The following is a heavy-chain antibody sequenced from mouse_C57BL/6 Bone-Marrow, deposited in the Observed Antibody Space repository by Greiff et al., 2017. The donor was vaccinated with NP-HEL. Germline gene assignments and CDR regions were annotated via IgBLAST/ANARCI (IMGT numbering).Heavy chain of an antibody. CDR1: GYSITSGYY. J-gene: IGHJ2*01. D-gene: IGHD1-1*01. Sequence: ESGPGLVKPSQSLSLTCSVTGYSITSGYYWNWIRQFPGNKLEWMGYISYDGSNNYNPSLKNRISITRDTSKNQFFLKLNSVTTEDTATYYCASGTTPVGFDYWGQGTTLTVSS. CDR3: ASGTTPVGFDY. CDR2: ISYDGSN. V-gene: IGHV3-6*01.